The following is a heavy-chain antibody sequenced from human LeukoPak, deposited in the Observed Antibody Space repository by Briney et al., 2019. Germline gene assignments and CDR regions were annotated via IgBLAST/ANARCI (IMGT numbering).Heavy chain of an antibody. D-gene: IGHD6-6*01. CDR1: GFTFSSYW. V-gene: IGHV3-7*01. CDR3: ASGFEYGSSYFDY. Sequence: GGSLRLSCAASGFTFSSYWMSWVRQAPGKGLEWVTNIKQDGSEKYYVDSVKGRFTISRDNAKNSLYLQMNSLRAEDTAVYYCASGFEYGSSYFDYWGQGTLVTVSS. CDR2: IKQDGSEK. J-gene: IGHJ4*02.